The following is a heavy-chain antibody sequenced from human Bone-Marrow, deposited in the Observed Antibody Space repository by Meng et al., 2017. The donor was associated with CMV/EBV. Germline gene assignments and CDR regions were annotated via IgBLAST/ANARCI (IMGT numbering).Heavy chain of an antibody. CDR2: ISGGGGTI. CDR3: ARQYDGFDPYYFDY. V-gene: IGHV3-11*04. Sequence: GESLKISCAAFGFTFSDYYMTWIRQTPGKGVDWVSYISGGGGTIHYADSVEGRFTISRDNAKNSLYLQMNSLRAEDTALYFCARQYDGFDPYYFDYWGQRTPVTVSS. J-gene: IGHJ4*02. CDR1: GFTFSDYY. D-gene: IGHD5-12*01.